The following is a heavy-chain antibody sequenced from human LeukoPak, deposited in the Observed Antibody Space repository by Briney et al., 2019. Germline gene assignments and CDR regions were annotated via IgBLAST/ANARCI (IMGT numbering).Heavy chain of an antibody. J-gene: IGHJ4*02. D-gene: IGHD6-19*01. CDR3: ARGMKWLGFDY. Sequence: PSETLSLTCTVSGGSISSGGYYWSWIRQHPGKGLEWIGYIYHSGSTDYNPSLKSRVSMSVDTSKKQFSLNLTSVTAADTAVYYCARGMKWLGFDYWGQGTLVTVSS. CDR2: IYHSGST. V-gene: IGHV4-31*03. CDR1: GGSISSGGYY.